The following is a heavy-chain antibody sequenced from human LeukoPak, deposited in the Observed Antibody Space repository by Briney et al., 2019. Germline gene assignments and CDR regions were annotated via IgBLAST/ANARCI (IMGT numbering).Heavy chain of an antibody. J-gene: IGHJ6*03. CDR2: ISAYNGNP. Sequence: ASVKVSCKASGYTFTSFGISWVRQAPGQGLEWMGWISAYNGNPNYAQNLQGRVTMPTDTSTSTAYMELRSLRSDDTAVYYCARGRYCSSSSCYQIYYYYMDVWGKGTTVTVSS. CDR3: ARGRYCSSSSCYQIYYYYMDV. CDR1: GYTFTSFG. V-gene: IGHV1-18*01. D-gene: IGHD2-2*01.